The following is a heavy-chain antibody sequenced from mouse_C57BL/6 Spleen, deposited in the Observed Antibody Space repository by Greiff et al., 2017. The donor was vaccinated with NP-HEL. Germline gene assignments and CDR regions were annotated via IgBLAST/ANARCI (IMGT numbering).Heavy chain of an antibody. D-gene: IGHD1-1*01. J-gene: IGHJ4*01. CDR2: INPYNGGT. CDR3: ARSLYGSSSYYYAMDY. V-gene: IGHV1-19*01. CDR1: GYTFTDYY. Sequence: EVQLQQSGPVLVKPGASVKMSCKASGYTFTDYYMNWVKQSHGKSLEWIGVINPYNGGTSYNQKFKGKATLTVDKSSSTAYMELNSLTSEDSAVYYCARSLYGSSSYYYAMDYWGQGTSVTVSS.